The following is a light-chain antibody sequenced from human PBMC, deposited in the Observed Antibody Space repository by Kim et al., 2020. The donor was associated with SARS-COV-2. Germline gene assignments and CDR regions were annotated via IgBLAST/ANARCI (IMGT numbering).Light chain of an antibody. J-gene: IGKJ5*01. CDR2: GAS. Sequence: DIQMTQSSSSLSASVGDRVTITCRASQDIGNDLGWYQQNPGRAPKRLIYGASNLQSGVPSRFSGSGSETEFTLTINSLQPEDFATYFCLQHRTYPITFGQGTRLEIK. V-gene: IGKV1-17*01. CDR1: QDIGND. CDR3: LQHRTYPIT.